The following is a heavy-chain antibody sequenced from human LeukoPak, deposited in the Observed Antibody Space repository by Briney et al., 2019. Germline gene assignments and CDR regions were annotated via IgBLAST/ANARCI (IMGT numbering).Heavy chain of an antibody. J-gene: IGHJ6*02. Sequence: SETLSLACTVSGGSISSYYWSWIRQPPGKGLEWIGYIYYSGSTNYNPSLKSRVTISVDTSKNQLSLKLSSVTAADTAVYFCVRDLVATIDHYYYGMDVWGQGTTVTVSS. CDR1: GGSISSYY. CDR3: VRDLVATIDHYYYGMDV. D-gene: IGHD5-12*01. V-gene: IGHV4-59*01. CDR2: IYYSGST.